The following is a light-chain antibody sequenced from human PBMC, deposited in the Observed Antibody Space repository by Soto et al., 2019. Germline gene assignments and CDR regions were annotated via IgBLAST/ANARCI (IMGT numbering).Light chain of an antibody. CDR2: GAS. CDR1: QSVSSSY. Sequence: EIVSTQSPGTLSLSPGERATLSCRASQSVSSSYLAWYQQKPGQAPRLLIYGASSRATGIPDTFSGSGSGTDFTLTISRLEPEDFAVYYCQQYGSSPLMYTFGQGTKLEIK. V-gene: IGKV3-20*01. CDR3: QQYGSSPLMYT. J-gene: IGKJ2*01.